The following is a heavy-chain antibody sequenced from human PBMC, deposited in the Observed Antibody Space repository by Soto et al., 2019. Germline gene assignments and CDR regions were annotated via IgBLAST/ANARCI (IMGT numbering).Heavy chain of an antibody. J-gene: IGHJ4*02. CDR1: GYTFTSYD. D-gene: IGHD3-10*01. V-gene: IGHV1-8*01. CDR2: MNPNSGNT. Sequence: ASLKVSCKASGYTFTSYDINWVRQATGQGLEWMGWMNPNSGNTGYAQKFQGRVTMTRNTSISTAYMELSSLRSEDTAVYYCARARYGSGSYYKRYYFDYWGQGTLVTVSS. CDR3: ARARYGSGSYYKRYYFDY.